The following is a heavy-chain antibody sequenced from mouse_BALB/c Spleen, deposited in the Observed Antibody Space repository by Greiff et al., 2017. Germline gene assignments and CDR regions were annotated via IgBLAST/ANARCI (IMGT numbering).Heavy chain of an antibody. CDR1: GFSLTSYG. Sequence: QVQLKESGPGLVAPSQSLSITCTVSGFSLTSYGVHWVRQPPGKGLEWLGVIWAGGSTNYNSALMSRLSISKDNSKSQVFLKMNSLQTDDTAMYYCARDQGGTTGGFAYWGQGTLVTVSA. CDR2: IWAGGST. J-gene: IGHJ3*01. CDR3: ARDQGGTTGGFAY. D-gene: IGHD1-1*01. V-gene: IGHV2-9*02.